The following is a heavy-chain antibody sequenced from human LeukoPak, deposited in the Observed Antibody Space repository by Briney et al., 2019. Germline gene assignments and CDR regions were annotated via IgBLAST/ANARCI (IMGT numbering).Heavy chain of an antibody. Sequence: GGSLRLSCAASGFNFQIYAMHWVRQAPGKGLEWVAIISYGGDNKYYADSVKGRFTISRDNSKSMLYLQMNGLRPEDTAVYYCSRDGPRDYDILAALDYWGQGTVVSVSS. D-gene: IGHD3-9*01. V-gene: IGHV3-30*04. J-gene: IGHJ4*02. CDR1: GFNFQIYA. CDR3: SRDGPRDYDILAALDY. CDR2: ISYGGDNK.